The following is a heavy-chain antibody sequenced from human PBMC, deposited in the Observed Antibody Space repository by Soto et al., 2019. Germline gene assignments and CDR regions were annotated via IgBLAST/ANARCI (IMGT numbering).Heavy chain of an antibody. CDR2: ITSGGTVT. J-gene: IGHJ6*02. CDR3: ARGRSALAV. V-gene: IGHV3-48*03. D-gene: IGHD3-3*01. Sequence: GWSLRLSCPLSGSRVSDYEMNWVRQAPGKGLEWVSLITSGGTVTYYGDSVKGRFTISRDDAANSLYLQTNSLGVEDTAMYYCARGRSALAVWGQGTTSTIS. CDR1: GSRVSDYE.